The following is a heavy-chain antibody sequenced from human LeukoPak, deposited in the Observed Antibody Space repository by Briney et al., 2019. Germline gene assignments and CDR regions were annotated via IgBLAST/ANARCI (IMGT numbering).Heavy chain of an antibody. CDR1: GFTFSSYA. V-gene: IGHV3-30*04. Sequence: GGSLRLSCAASGFTFSSYAMHWVRQAPGKGLEWVAVISYDGSNKYYADSVKGRFTISRDNSKNTLYLQMNSLRAEDTAVYYCARDLEHSYGYTWFDPWGQGTLVTVSS. CDR2: ISYDGSNK. D-gene: IGHD5-18*01. J-gene: IGHJ5*02. CDR3: ARDLEHSYGYTWFDP.